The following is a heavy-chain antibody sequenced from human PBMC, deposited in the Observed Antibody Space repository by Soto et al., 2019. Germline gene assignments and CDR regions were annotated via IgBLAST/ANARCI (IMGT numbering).Heavy chain of an antibody. V-gene: IGHV1-2*02. Sequence: QVQLVQSGAEVKKPGASVKVSCEASGYSFIDYYIHWVRQAPGQGFEWMGRISPKSAGTDYVKKFEDRVTLTWDTSLNTAYMELSSLKSDDTAVYYCARPPGYISDWYYFDLWGQGTRVTVSS. J-gene: IGHJ4*02. CDR1: GYSFIDYY. CDR3: ARPPGYISDWYYFDL. D-gene: IGHD3-9*01. CDR2: ISPKSAGT.